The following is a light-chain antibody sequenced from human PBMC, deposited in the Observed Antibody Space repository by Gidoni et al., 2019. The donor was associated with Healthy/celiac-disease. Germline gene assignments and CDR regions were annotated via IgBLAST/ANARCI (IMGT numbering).Light chain of an antibody. J-gene: IGKJ2*01. CDR1: QSISSY. CDR2: AAS. V-gene: IGKV1-39*01. Sequence: DIQMPQSPSSLSASVGDRVTITCRASQSISSYLNWYQQKPGKAPKLLIYAASSLQSGVPSRFSGSGSRTDFTRTISSLQPEDFATYYCQQSYSTPMYTFGQXTKLEIK. CDR3: QQSYSTPMYT.